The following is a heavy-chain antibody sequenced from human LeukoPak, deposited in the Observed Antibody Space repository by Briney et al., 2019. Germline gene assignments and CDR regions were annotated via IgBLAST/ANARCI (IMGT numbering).Heavy chain of an antibody. D-gene: IGHD1-26*01. CDR1: GYTFTNYG. CDR3: ARYRGGSYYFPFPKTWFDP. J-gene: IGHJ5*02. CDR2: ISAYNGNT. V-gene: IGHV1-18*01. Sequence: ASVKVSCKASGYTFTNYGISWVRQAPGQGLEWMGWISAYNGNTNYAQKLQGRVTMTTDTSTSTAYMELRSLRSDDTAVYYCARYRGGSYYFPFPKTWFDPWGQGTLVTVSS.